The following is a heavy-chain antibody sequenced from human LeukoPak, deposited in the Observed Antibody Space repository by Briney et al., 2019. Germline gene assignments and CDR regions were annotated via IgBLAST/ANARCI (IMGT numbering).Heavy chain of an antibody. J-gene: IGHJ4*02. Sequence: GGSLRLSCAASGFTFSSYSMNWVRQAPGKGLEWVSSISSSSSYIYYADSVKGRFTISRDNAKNSLYLQMNSLRAEDTAVYYCARGQWELLIERFDYWGQGTLVTVSS. CDR2: ISSSSSYI. D-gene: IGHD1-26*01. CDR3: ARGQWELLIERFDY. CDR1: GFTFSSYS. V-gene: IGHV3-21*01.